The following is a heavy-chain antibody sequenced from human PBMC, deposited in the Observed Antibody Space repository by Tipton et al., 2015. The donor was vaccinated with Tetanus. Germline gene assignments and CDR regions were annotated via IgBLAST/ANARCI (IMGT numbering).Heavy chain of an antibody. Sequence: LRLSCTVSGGSISSPSYYWGWIRQPPGKGLEWIGSVYYSGTTYYNPSLRNRLTVSRDTSKNQFSLNLKSVTAADTAVYYCALQTDNWFDPWGQGILVTVSS. CDR3: ALQTDNWFDP. J-gene: IGHJ5*02. CDR2: VYYSGTT. V-gene: IGHV4-39*01. CDR1: GGSISSPSYY.